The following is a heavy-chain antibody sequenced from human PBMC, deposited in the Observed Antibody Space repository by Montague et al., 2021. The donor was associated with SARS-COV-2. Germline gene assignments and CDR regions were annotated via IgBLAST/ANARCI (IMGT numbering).Heavy chain of an antibody. V-gene: IGHV3-23*03. J-gene: IGHJ4*02. CDR1: GFTFSSYA. D-gene: IGHD1-26*01. CDR3: AKYYFVGAITSYFDY. Sequence: SLRLSCAASGFTFSSYAMSWVRQAPGKGLEWVSVIYSGGSSTYYADSVKGRFTISRDNSKNTLYLQMNSLGAEDTAVYYCAKYYFVGAITSYFDYWGQGTLVTVSS. CDR2: IYSGGSST.